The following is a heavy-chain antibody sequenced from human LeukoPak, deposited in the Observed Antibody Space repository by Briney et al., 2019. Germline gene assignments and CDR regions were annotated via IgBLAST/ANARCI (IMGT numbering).Heavy chain of an antibody. CDR2: IKQDRSEK. J-gene: IGHJ4*02. Sequence: GGSLRLSCAASGFTFSNYWMSWVRQAPGRGLEWVANIKQDRSEKYYVDSVKGRFTISRDNDQNSLYLQMNSLRAEDTAVYYCARRCVAYSYDSSGYSPVYYFDYWGQGTLVTVSS. D-gene: IGHD3-22*01. V-gene: IGHV3-7*01. CDR3: ARRCVAYSYDSSGYSPVYYFDY. CDR1: GFTFSNYW.